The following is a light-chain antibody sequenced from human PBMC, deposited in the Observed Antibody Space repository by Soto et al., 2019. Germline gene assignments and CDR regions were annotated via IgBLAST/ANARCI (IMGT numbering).Light chain of an antibody. CDR3: CSYADISTLV. J-gene: IGLJ2*01. Sequence: QSVLTQPASVSGSPGQSITISCTGTSSDVGSYNLVSWYQQHPGKAPKLMIYEGSKRPSGVSNRFSGSKSGNTASLTISGLQAEDEADYYCCSYADISTLVFGGGTKLTVL. V-gene: IGLV2-23*01. CDR1: SSDVGSYNL. CDR2: EGS.